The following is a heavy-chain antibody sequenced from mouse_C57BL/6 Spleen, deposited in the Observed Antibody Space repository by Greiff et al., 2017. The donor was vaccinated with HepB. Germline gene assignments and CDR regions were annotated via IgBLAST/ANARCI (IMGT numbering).Heavy chain of an antibody. D-gene: IGHD2-3*01. CDR2: IYPSDSET. CDR1: GYTFTSYW. CDR3: ARAYDPHWYFDV. J-gene: IGHJ1*03. V-gene: IGHV1-61*01. Sequence: VQLQQPGAELVRPGSSVKLSCKASGYTFTSYWMDWVKQRPGQGLEWIGNIYPSDSETHYNQKFKDKATLTVDKSSSTAYMQLSSLTSEDSAVYYCARAYDPHWYFDVWGTGTTVTVSS.